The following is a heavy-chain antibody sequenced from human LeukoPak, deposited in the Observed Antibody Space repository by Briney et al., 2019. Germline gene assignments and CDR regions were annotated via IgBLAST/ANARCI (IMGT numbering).Heavy chain of an antibody. CDR1: GLTVSTNY. V-gene: IGHV3-66*01. Sequence: GGSLRLSCAASGLTVSTNYMNWVRQAPGKGLEWVSVIYSDGNTYYADSVKGRFTISRDNSKNTLYLQMNSLRAEDTAVYYCARDSVAEGSDYWGQGALVTVSS. CDR2: IYSDGNT. J-gene: IGHJ4*02. CDR3: ARDSVAEGSDY. D-gene: IGHD2-15*01.